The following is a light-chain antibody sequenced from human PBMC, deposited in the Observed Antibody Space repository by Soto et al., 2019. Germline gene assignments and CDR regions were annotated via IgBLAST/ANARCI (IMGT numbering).Light chain of an antibody. Sequence: QSVLTQPPSASGTPGQRVSISCSGSNSNIGTNTVNWYQQFPGTAPKLLIYNNNQRPSGVPDRFSGSKSGTSASLAISGLQSEDEADYYCAAWDNSLSTSYVFGTGTKVTVL. CDR1: NSNIGTNT. CDR3: AAWDNSLSTSYV. J-gene: IGLJ1*01. CDR2: NNN. V-gene: IGLV1-44*01.